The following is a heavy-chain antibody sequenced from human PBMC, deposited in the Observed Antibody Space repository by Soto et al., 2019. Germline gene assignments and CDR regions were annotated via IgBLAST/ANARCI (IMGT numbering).Heavy chain of an antibody. CDR1: GGSISTYY. V-gene: IGHV4-4*07. Sequence: SETLSLTWTASGGSISTYYWSWIPQPDGKGLEWIGRIYTSGSTHYNPSLKRRVTMSVDTSKNQFSLKLSYVTAADTAVYYCARQGYTSSCAFDYWGQGTLVTVSS. CDR2: IYTSGST. D-gene: IGHD6-13*01. J-gene: IGHJ4*02. CDR3: ARQGYTSSCAFDY.